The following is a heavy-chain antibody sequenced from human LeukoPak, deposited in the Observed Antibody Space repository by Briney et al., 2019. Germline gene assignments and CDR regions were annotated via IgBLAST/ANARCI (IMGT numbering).Heavy chain of an antibody. CDR3: ARDPATPYSGSYHDAFDI. Sequence: SETLSLTCTVSGGSISSGSYYWSWIRQPAGKGLEWIGRIYTSGSTNYNPSLKSRVTISVDTSKNQFSLRLRSVTAADTAVYYCARDPATPYSGSYHDAFDIWGQGTMVTVSS. CDR2: IYTSGST. D-gene: IGHD1-26*01. J-gene: IGHJ3*02. V-gene: IGHV4-61*02. CDR1: GGSISSGSYY.